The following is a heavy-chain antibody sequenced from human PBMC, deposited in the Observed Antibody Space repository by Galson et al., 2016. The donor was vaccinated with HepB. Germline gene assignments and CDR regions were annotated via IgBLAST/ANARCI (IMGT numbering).Heavy chain of an antibody. CDR3: VRDRSVYSGSYFDGVPFYY. CDR1: GFTFSSYG. Sequence: SLRLSCAASGFTFSSYGMHWVRQAPGKGLEWVAFIWYDGSKKYYADSVKGRFTISRDNSNNTLYLQMNSLRAEDTAVYYCVRDRSVYSGSYFDGVPFYYWGQGTLVTVSS. J-gene: IGHJ4*02. V-gene: IGHV3-33*01. D-gene: IGHD1-26*01. CDR2: IWYDGSKK.